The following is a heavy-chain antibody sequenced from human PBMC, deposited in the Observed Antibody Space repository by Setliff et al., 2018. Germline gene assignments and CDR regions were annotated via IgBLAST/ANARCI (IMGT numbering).Heavy chain of an antibody. CDR2: IRGRTDNYAT. CDR1: GFTFSGSA. D-gene: IGHD5-18*01. CDR3: TFARDGYDVFDI. Sequence: GGSLRLSCAASGFTFSGSAVYWVRQASVKGLEWIGRIRGRTDNYATAYAASARGRFTISRDDSKNTAYLQMNSLKTEDTAVYYCTFARDGYDVFDIWGQGTMVTVSS. J-gene: IGHJ3*02. V-gene: IGHV3-73*01.